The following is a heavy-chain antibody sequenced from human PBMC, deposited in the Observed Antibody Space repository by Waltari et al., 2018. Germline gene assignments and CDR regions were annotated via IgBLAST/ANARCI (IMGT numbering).Heavy chain of an antibody. CDR3: ARDPPRGYGDKYYFDY. D-gene: IGHD4-17*01. CDR2: IIPIFGTA. CDR1: GGTFSSYA. Sequence: QVQLVQSGAEVKKPGSSVKVSCKASGGTFSSYAISWVRQAPGQGLEWMGGIIPIFGTANYAQKFQGRVTITADKSTSTAYMELSSLRSEDTAVYYCARDPPRGYGDKYYFDYWGQGTLVTVSS. V-gene: IGHV1-69*14. J-gene: IGHJ4*02.